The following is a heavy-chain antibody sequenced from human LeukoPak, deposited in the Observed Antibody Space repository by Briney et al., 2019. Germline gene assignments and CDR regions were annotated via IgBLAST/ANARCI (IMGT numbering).Heavy chain of an antibody. D-gene: IGHD3-16*01. CDR1: GFTFTSYY. V-gene: IGHV3-7*01. CDR3: TRELWPADY. CDR2: IDQDGSAK. J-gene: IGHJ4*02. Sequence: QPGGSLRLSCEASGFTFTSYYMGWVRQAPGKGLEWVADIDQDGSAKYYVDSVKGRFTISRDNVKNSVDLQMNNLRVEDTAVYYCTRELWPADYWGQGILVTVSS.